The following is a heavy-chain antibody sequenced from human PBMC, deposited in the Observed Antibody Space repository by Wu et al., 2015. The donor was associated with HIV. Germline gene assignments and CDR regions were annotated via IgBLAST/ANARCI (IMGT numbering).Heavy chain of an antibody. Sequence: QVQLVQSGAELRKPGASVKVSCKTSGYTFSDYFLHWVRQAPGQGPEWLGWINPNTGDASYAPTFQARISMTRATSINTASMELSSLTSDDTAVYYCARDRHPNDDLLTGYILEHWGQGNAGHRSPQ. D-gene: IGHD3-9*01. V-gene: IGHV1-2*02. CDR2: INPNTGDA. CDR1: GYTFSDYF. J-gene: IGHJ1*01. CDR3: ARDRHPNDDLLTGYILEH.